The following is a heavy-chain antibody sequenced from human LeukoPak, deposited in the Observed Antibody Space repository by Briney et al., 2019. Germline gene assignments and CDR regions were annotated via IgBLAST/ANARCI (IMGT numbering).Heavy chain of an antibody. J-gene: IGHJ4*02. D-gene: IGHD3-22*01. CDR1: GFTFSSYG. Sequence: GGSLRLSCAASGFTFSSYGMHWVRQAPGKGLEWVAVIWYGGSNKYYADSVKGRFTISRDNSKNTLYLQMNSLRAEDTAVYYCARDALISVGDSSGYSLWGQGTLVTVSS. CDR2: IWYGGSNK. CDR3: ARDALISVGDSSGYSL. V-gene: IGHV3-33*01.